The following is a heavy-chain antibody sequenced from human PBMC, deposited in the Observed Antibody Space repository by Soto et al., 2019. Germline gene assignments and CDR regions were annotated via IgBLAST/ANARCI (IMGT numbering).Heavy chain of an antibody. CDR3: ARVISSRDEYFDY. CDR2: VHHSGRT. Sequence: SETLSLTCTVSGGSVTTSSTYWSWIRHSPGKGLEWIGYVHHSGRTYYNPSLKSRVKMSVDTAKNQYDLTLTSVTAADTAVYYCARVISSRDEYFDYWGQGTVVTVSS. J-gene: IGHJ4*02. V-gene: IGHV4-31*03. D-gene: IGHD2-2*01. CDR1: GGSVTTSSTY.